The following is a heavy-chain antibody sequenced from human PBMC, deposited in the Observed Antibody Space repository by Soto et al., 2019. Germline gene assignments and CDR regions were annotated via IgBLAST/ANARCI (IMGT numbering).Heavy chain of an antibody. CDR3: ARDLGRDGYTYTRDDAFDI. CDR1: GGTFSSYA. D-gene: IGHD3-16*01. CDR2: IIPIFGTA. V-gene: IGHV1-69*13. J-gene: IGHJ3*02. Sequence: ASVKVSCKASGGTFSSYAISWVRQAPGQGLEWMGGIIPIFGTANYAQKFQGRVTITADESTSTAYMELSSLRSEDTAVYYCARDLGRDGYTYTRDDAFDIWGQGTMVTVSS.